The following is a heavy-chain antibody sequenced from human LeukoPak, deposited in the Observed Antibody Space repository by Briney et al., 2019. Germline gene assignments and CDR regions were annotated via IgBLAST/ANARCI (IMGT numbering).Heavy chain of an antibody. Sequence: GGSLRLSCAVSGFTFSTYSMNWVRQAPGKGLEWVSGINWNGGSTGYADSVKGRFTISRDNAKDSLYLQMNSLRAEDTALYYCASGGIYYGAAFDFWGQGSLVTVSA. D-gene: IGHD1-26*01. CDR3: ASGGIYYGAAFDF. CDR2: INWNGGST. V-gene: IGHV3-20*04. CDR1: GFTFSTYS. J-gene: IGHJ4*02.